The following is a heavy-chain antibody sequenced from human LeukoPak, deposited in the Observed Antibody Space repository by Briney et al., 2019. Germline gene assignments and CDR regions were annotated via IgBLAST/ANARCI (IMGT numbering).Heavy chain of an antibody. CDR3: ARGGDDILTGYYNVYYFDY. J-gene: IGHJ4*02. V-gene: IGHV3-74*01. CDR1: GFTFSSYW. Sequence: GGSLRLSCAASGFTFSSYWIHWVRQAPGKGLVWVSRINGDGSTTSYADSVKGRFTISRDNAKNSLYLQMNSLRAEDTAVYYCARGGDDILTGYYNVYYFDYWGQGTLVTVSS. D-gene: IGHD3-9*01. CDR2: INGDGSTT.